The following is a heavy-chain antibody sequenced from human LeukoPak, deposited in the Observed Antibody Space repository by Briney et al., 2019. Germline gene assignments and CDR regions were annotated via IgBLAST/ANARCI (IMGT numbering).Heavy chain of an antibody. CDR3: ARAYNRGYSYGSADAFDI. CDR1: GGSISSYY. Sequence: SETLSLTCTVSGGSISSYYWSWIRQPPGKGLEWIGYIYYSGSTNYNPSLKSRVTISVDTSKNQFSLKLSSVTAADTAVYYCARAYNRGYSYGSADAFDIWGQGTMVTVSS. V-gene: IGHV4-59*01. D-gene: IGHD5-18*01. CDR2: IYYSGST. J-gene: IGHJ3*02.